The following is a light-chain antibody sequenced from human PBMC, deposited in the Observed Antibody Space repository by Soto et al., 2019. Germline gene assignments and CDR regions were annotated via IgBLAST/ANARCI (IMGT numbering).Light chain of an antibody. V-gene: IGKV3-11*01. J-gene: IGKJ5*01. CDR3: QQRFNWPPIT. CDR2: DAS. CDR1: QSVSNY. Sequence: EIVLTQSPATLFLSPGERATLSCRASQSVSNYLAWYQQKPGQAPRLLIYDASNRATGIPARFSGSGSGTDFTLTISSLEPEDFAVYYCQQRFNWPPITFGQGTRLEIK.